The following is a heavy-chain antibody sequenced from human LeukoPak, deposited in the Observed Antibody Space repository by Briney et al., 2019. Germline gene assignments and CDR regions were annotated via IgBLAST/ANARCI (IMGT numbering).Heavy chain of an antibody. D-gene: IGHD3-22*01. CDR3: ARDYYDSSGYYVGAFDI. CDR2: IYHSGST. J-gene: IGHJ3*02. V-gene: IGHV4-30-2*01. CDR1: GGSISSGGYS. Sequence: SETLSLTCAVSGGSISSGGYSWGWIRQPPGKGLEWIGYIYHSGSTYYNPSLKSRVTISVDRSKNQFSLKLSSVTAADTAVYYCARDYYDSSGYYVGAFDIWGQGTMVTVSS.